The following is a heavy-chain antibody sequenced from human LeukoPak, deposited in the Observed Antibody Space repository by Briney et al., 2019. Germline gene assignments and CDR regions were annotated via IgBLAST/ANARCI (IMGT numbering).Heavy chain of an antibody. CDR3: TTEYYYDSSGYGY. D-gene: IGHD3-22*01. CDR2: IKSKTDGGTT. Sequence: GGSLRLSCAASGFXFSNAWMSWVRQAPGKGLEWVGRIKSKTDGGTTDYAAPVKGRFTISRDDSKNTLYLQMNSLKTEDTAVYYCTTEYYYDSSGYGYWGQGTLVTVSS. V-gene: IGHV3-15*01. CDR1: GFXFSNAW. J-gene: IGHJ4*02.